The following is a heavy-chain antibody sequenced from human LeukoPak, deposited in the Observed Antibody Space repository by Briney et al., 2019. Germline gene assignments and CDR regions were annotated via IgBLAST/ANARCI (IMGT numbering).Heavy chain of an antibody. CDR2: INPSGGST. D-gene: IGHD2-21*02. CDR1: GYTFTSYY. V-gene: IGHV1-46*01. Sequence: GASVKVSCKASGYTFTSYYMHWVRQAPGQGLEWMGIINPSGGSTSYAQKFQGRVTMTGDMSTSTVYMELSSLRSEDTAVYYCARRVVTATDAFDIWGQGTMVTVSS. J-gene: IGHJ3*02. CDR3: ARRVVTATDAFDI.